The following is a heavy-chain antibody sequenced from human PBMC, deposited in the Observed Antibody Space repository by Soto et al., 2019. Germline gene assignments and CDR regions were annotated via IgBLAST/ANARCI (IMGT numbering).Heavy chain of an antibody. Sequence: GASVTVTCKASGSTFSSYAIIWVRQAPGQGLEWMGGIIPIFGTANYAQKFQGRVTITADKSTSTAYMELSSLRSEDTAVYYCASHSDPSSGGSVAHDYWGQGTLVTVSS. D-gene: IGHD2-15*01. CDR1: GSTFSSYA. V-gene: IGHV1-69*06. CDR3: ASHSDPSSGGSVAHDY. J-gene: IGHJ4*02. CDR2: IIPIFGTA.